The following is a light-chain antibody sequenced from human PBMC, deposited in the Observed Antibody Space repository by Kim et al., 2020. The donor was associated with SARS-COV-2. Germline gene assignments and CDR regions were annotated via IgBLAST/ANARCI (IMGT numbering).Light chain of an antibody. J-gene: IGLJ1*01. Sequence: QSALTQPASVSGSPGQSITISCTGTSSDVGSYNLVSWYQQHPVKAPKLIIYEGTKRPSGVSNRFSGSESGNTASLTISGLQTEDEADYYCCSYVGSSPDVFGTGTKVTVL. V-gene: IGLV2-23*01. CDR3: CSYVGSSPDV. CDR2: EGT. CDR1: SSDVGSYNL.